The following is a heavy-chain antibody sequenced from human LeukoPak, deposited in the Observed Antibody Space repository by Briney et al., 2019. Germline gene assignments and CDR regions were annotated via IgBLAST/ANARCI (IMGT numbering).Heavy chain of an antibody. CDR2: TYYRAKWYN. J-gene: IGHJ4*02. Sequence: SQTLSLTCAISGDSVSSNSAAWNWIRQSPSRGLEWLGRTYYRAKWYNDYAVSVKSRITINPDTSKNQFSLQLNSVTPEDTAVYYCARGHSSGWYGRDYFDYWDQGTLVTVTS. CDR1: GDSVSSNSAA. D-gene: IGHD6-19*01. V-gene: IGHV6-1*01. CDR3: ARGHSSGWYGRDYFDY.